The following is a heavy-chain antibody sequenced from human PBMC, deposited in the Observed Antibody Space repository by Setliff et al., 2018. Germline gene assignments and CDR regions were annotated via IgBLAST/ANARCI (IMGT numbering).Heavy chain of an antibody. CDR1: GASIREYY. CDR2: LYYNGGT. V-gene: IGHV4-59*01. CDR3: ARDPGFHSGTWCLGD. D-gene: IGHD2-8*01. Sequence: PSETLSLTCIVFGASIREYYWSWVRQPPGKGLEWIGNLYYNGGTSHNPSFEDRVSISRDTSKNQFSLTVQSVTAADTAVYFCARDPGFHSGTWCLGDWGQGTLVTVSS. J-gene: IGHJ4*02.